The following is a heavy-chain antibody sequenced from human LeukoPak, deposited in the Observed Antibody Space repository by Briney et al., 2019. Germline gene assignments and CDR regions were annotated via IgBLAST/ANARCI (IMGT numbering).Heavy chain of an antibody. V-gene: IGHV3-9*01. CDR2: INWNSGDT. J-gene: IGHJ4*02. CDR1: GFTFDDYA. CDR3: ARVYLERLTAGYFDH. Sequence: GGSLRLSCAASGFTFDDYAMHWVRQAPGKGLEWVSLINWNSGDTAYADSVKGRFTISRDNAKNTLYLQMNSLRDEDSAAYYCARVYLERLTAGYFDHWGQGTWVTVSP. D-gene: IGHD2-8*01.